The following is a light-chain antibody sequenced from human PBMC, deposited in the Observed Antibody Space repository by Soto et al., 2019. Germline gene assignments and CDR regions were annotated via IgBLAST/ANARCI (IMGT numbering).Light chain of an antibody. CDR2: EVS. V-gene: IGLV2-23*02. CDR1: SRDVGNYNL. J-gene: IGLJ2*01. CDR3: CSYAGSSTYVV. Sequence: QSALTQSASVSGSPGQSITISCTGSSRDVGNYNLVSWYQQHPGKAPKLMIYEVSKRPSGVANRFSGSKSGNTASLIISGLQAEDEADYYCCSYAGSSTYVVFGGGTKLTVL.